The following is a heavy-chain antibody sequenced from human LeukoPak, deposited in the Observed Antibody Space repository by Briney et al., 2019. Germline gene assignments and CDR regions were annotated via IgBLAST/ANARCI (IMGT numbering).Heavy chain of an antibody. D-gene: IGHD2-15*01. CDR2: IWYDGSNK. J-gene: IGHJ4*02. V-gene: IGHV3-33*01. CDR1: GFTFSSYG. CDR3: ARDLRRYCSGGSCYSFDY. Sequence: GRSLRLSCAASGFTFSSYGMHWIRQAPDKGLEWVAVIWYDGSNKYYADSVKGRFTISRDNSKNTLYLQMNSLRAEDTAVYYCARDLRRYCSGGSCYSFDYWGQGTLVTVSS.